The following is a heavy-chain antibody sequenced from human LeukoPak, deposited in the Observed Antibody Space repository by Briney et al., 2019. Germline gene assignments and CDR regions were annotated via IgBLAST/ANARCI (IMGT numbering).Heavy chain of an antibody. Sequence: GGSLSLFYVASGFSFSSFGMSWVRQAAGKGLEWLSYITNTGRTIYYADSVKGRFTISRDNAKNSLFLQMNSLRAEDTAIYYCATYVKWAAGDVWGQGTTVSVSS. CDR3: ATYVKWAAGDV. CDR1: GFSFSSFG. D-gene: IGHD1-26*01. J-gene: IGHJ6*02. V-gene: IGHV3-48*03. CDR2: ITNTGRTI.